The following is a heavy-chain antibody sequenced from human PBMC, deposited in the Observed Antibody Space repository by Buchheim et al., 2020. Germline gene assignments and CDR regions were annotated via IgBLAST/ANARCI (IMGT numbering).Heavy chain of an antibody. J-gene: IGHJ4*02. D-gene: IGHD5-12*01. V-gene: IGHV3-48*03. Sequence: EVQLVESGGGLVQPGGSLRLSCAASGFAFSSYAMNWVRQAPGKGLQWVSYISGSGNTIYYADSVEGRFTISRDDAQHALYLQMHSLRADDTAVYYCARGPEYTGYPYYFDSWGQGAL. CDR1: GFAFSSYA. CDR2: ISGSGNTI. CDR3: ARGPEYTGYPYYFDS.